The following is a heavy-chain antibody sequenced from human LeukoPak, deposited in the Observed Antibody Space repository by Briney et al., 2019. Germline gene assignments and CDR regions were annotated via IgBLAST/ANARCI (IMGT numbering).Heavy chain of an antibody. CDR3: ARARRGSGRTKYYYYYYGMDV. V-gene: IGHV4-34*01. D-gene: IGHD3-10*01. J-gene: IGHJ6*02. CDR2: TNHSGST. Sequence: PSETLSLTCAVYGGSFSGYYWSWIRQPPGKGLEWIGETNHSGSTNYNPSLKSRVTISVDTSKNQFSLKLSSVTAADTAVYYCARARRGSGRTKYYYYYYGMDVWGQGTTVTVSS. CDR1: GGSFSGYY.